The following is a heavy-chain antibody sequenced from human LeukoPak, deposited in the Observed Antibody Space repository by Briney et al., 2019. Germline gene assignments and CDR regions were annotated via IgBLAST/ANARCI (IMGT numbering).Heavy chain of an antibody. CDR1: GGSISSSSYY. CDR2: IHYSGST. CDR3: ARHRMYYYDSSGRGVADAFDI. V-gene: IGHV4-39*01. Sequence: SETLSLTCTVSGGSISSSSYYWGWIRQPPGKGLEWIGSIHYSGSTYYNPSLKSRVTISVDTSKNQFSLKLSSVTAADTAVYYCARHRMYYYDSSGRGVADAFDIWGQGTMATVSS. J-gene: IGHJ3*02. D-gene: IGHD3-22*01.